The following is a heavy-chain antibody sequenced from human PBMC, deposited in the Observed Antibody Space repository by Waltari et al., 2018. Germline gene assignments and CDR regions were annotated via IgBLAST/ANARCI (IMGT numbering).Heavy chain of an antibody. J-gene: IGHJ6*03. CDR2: ISLNSGSI. Sequence: EVQRVECGGGLVHHGVSLRFSCTPCAFTFDAHAMRWVRQAPGKGMELVSGISLNSGSIGYADSVKGRFTISSDNAKNSLYLQMNSLSAEDTALYYCAKAAYYYYYYMDVWGKGTMVTVSS. V-gene: IGHV3-9*01. CDR3: AKAAYYYYYYMDV. CDR1: AFTFDAHA.